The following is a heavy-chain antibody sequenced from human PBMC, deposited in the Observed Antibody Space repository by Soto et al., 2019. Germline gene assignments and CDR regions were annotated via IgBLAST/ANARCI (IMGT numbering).Heavy chain of an antibody. CDR1: GDTLNTFD. CDR2: ITTHNGNT. D-gene: IGHD1-20*01. Sequence: QVQLVQSGAEVRRPGASVKVSCKASGDTLNTFDISWVRQAPGQGPEWMDWITTHNGNTNFAQKLRGSLTLTADTSVAYACMEIGILSSDETGVYFCARFNCTGSGDNYFYYLDVWGQGTTVNVSS. J-gene: IGHJ6*03. CDR3: ARFNCTGSGDNYFYYLDV. V-gene: IGHV1-18*04.